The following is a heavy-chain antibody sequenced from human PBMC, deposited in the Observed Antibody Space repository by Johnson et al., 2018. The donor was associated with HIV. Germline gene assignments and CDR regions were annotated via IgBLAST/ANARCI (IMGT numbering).Heavy chain of an antibody. D-gene: IGHD6-13*01. CDR3: AKDSSSWTRGAFDI. Sequence: VQLVESGGGVVQPGRSLRLSCAASGFTFTSYTMHWVRQAPGKGLAWVSTINGGGGITYYADSVKGRFTISRDNAKNSLYLQMNSLRAEDTALYYCAKDSSSWTRGAFDIWGQGTMVTVSS. V-gene: IGHV3-23*04. CDR2: INGGGGIT. J-gene: IGHJ3*02. CDR1: GFTFTSYT.